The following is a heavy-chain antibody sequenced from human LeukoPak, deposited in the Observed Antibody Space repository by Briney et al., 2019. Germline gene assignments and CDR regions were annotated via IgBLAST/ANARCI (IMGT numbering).Heavy chain of an antibody. D-gene: IGHD3-22*01. CDR1: GYTFTGYY. CDR3: AMNYDSSGYYLIEYFQH. Sequence: ASVKVSCKASGYTFTGYYMHWVRQAPGQGLEWMGWINPNSGGTNYAQKFQGRVTMTRDTSISTAYMELSRLRSDDTAVYYCAMNYDSSGYYLIEYFQHWGQGTLVTVSS. V-gene: IGHV1-2*02. J-gene: IGHJ1*01. CDR2: INPNSGGT.